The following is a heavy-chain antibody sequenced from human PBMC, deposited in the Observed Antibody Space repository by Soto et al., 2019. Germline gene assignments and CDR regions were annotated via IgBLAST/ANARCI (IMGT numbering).Heavy chain of an antibody. J-gene: IGHJ6*02. Sequence: SVKVSCKASGYTFTSYDINCVRHATGQGLEWMGGIIPIFGTANYAQKFQGRVTITADESTSTAYMELSSLRTEDTAVYYCARTGTTRCYYYGRDVWGQGTT. V-gene: IGHV1-69*13. CDR3: ARTGTTRCYYYGRDV. CDR1: GYTFTSYD. D-gene: IGHD1-7*01. CDR2: IIPIFGTA.